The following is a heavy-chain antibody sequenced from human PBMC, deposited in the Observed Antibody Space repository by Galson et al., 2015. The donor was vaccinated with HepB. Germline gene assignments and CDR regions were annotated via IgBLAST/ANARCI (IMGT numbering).Heavy chain of an antibody. J-gene: IGHJ4*02. V-gene: IGHV1-18*04. CDR1: GYSFTGYG. D-gene: IGHD1-26*01. CDR2: INYYDGKT. Sequence: SVKVSCKASGYSFTGYGISWVRQAPGQGLQWMGWINYYDGKTDYAWEVHDRVIMTRDTSTNTAYMELRSLRSDDTAVYYCARGTQVWEQSPWDYWGQGTLVIVSS. CDR3: ARGTQVWEQSPWDY.